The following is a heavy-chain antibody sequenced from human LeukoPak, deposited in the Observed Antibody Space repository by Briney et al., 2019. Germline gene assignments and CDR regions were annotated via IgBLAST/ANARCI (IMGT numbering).Heavy chain of an antibody. D-gene: IGHD1-7*01. CDR3: ARVRTYNWNSNYFDY. Sequence: GGSLRLSCAASGFTFSSYWMSWVRQAPGKGLEWVANIKQDGSEKYYVDSVKGRFTISRDNAKNSLCLQMNSLRAEDTAVYYCARVRTYNWNSNYFDYWGQGTLVTVSS. V-gene: IGHV3-7*03. CDR1: GFTFSSYW. CDR2: IKQDGSEK. J-gene: IGHJ4*02.